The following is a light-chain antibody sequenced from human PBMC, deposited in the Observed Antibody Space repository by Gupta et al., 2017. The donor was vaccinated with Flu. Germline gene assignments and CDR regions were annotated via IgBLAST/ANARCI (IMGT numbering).Light chain of an antibody. V-gene: IGLV1-40*01. Sequence: QSILTQPPTASVPPGQRVTISCSGSHSNIGAGYGVSWYQQLPGTAPRLLIYCNYNRPSWVPDRFSGCKSGASASLAVSGLQAEDEAVYFCQSYDTTLSASVVFGGGTKLTVL. CDR2: CNY. CDR3: QSYDTTLSASVV. J-gene: IGLJ2*01. CDR1: HSNIGAGYG.